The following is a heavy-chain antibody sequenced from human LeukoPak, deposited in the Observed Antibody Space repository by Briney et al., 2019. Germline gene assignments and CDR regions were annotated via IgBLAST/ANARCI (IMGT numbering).Heavy chain of an antibody. J-gene: IGHJ6*03. V-gene: IGHV4-59*01. CDR3: ARVPLRDCSSTSCLRYFYMDV. CDR1: GGSISGYY. D-gene: IGHD2-2*01. Sequence: SETLSLTCTVSGGSISGYYWSWIRQPPGKRLEWIGYIYDSGSTNYNPSLKSRVTMSVDTSRNQFSLKLRSTTPADTAVYYCARVPLRDCSSTSCLRYFYMDVWGKGTTVTVS. CDR2: IYDSGST.